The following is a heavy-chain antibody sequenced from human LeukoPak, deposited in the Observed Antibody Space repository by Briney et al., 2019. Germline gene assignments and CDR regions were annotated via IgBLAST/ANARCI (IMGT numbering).Heavy chain of an antibody. J-gene: IGHJ4*02. Sequence: GGSLRLSCAASGFTFSSVWMSWVSQAPGKGLEWVSRMKSKTDGGTTDYAAPVKGRFTISRDDSKDTLYLQMNSLKTEDTAVYNCTTYCSGGSCYWGQGTLVTVSS. D-gene: IGHD2-15*01. CDR3: TTYCSGGSCY. CDR1: GFTFSSVW. CDR2: MKSKTDGGTT. V-gene: IGHV3-15*01.